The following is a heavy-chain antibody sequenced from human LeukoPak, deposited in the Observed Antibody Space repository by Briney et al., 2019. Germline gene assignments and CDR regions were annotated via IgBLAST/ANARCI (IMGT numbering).Heavy chain of an antibody. J-gene: IGHJ4*02. Sequence: ASVKVSCKASGYTFTGYYMHWVRQAPGQGLEWMGWINPNSGGTNYAQKFQGRVTMTRNTSISTAYMELSSLRSEDTAVYYCARVYYDNIDYWGQGTLVTVSS. V-gene: IGHV1-2*02. CDR2: INPNSGGT. CDR1: GYTFTGYY. CDR3: ARVYYDNIDY. D-gene: IGHD3-3*01.